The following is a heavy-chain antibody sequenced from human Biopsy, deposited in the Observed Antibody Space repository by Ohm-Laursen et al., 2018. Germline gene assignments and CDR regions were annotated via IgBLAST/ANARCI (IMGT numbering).Heavy chain of an antibody. CDR1: GFTFSTYA. Sequence: SLRLSCAASGFTFSTYAMNWVRQAPGQGLEWISYISSTSSATYYADSVKGRFTVSRDNAKNSLYLQMNSLRAEDTAVYYYARDHDNWDAGGESYFDYWGQGTLVTVSS. CDR2: ISSTSSAT. CDR3: ARDHDNWDAGGESYFDY. V-gene: IGHV3-48*04. J-gene: IGHJ4*02. D-gene: IGHD1-20*01.